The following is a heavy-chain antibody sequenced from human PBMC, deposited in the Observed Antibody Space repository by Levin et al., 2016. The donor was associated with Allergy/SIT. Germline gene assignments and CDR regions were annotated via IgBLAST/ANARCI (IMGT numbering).Heavy chain of an antibody. Sequence: WIRQPPGKGLEWVSSISSTSIYIYYADSLKGRFTISRDNAKNSLYLEMNGLRVEDTAIYYCAREITSSGCLDYWGLGTLVTVSS. D-gene: IGHD3-22*01. J-gene: IGHJ4*02. CDR2: ISSTSIYI. V-gene: IGHV3-21*01. CDR3: AREITSSGCLDY.